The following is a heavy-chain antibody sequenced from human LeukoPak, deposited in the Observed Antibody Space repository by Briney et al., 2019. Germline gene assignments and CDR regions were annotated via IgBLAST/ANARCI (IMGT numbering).Heavy chain of an antibody. CDR3: ARDRTYGSYYYGMDV. Sequence: SVKVSCKASGSTFSSYAISWVRQAPGQGLEWMGGIIPIFGTANYAQKFQGRVTITADESTSTAYMELSSLRSEDTAVYYCARDRTYGSYYYGMDVWGQGTTVTVSS. J-gene: IGHJ6*02. CDR2: IIPIFGTA. D-gene: IGHD4-17*01. V-gene: IGHV1-69*13. CDR1: GSTFSSYA.